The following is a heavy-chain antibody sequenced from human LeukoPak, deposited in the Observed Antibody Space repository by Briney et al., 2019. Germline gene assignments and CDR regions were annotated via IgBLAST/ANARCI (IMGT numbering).Heavy chain of an antibody. Sequence: ASVKVSCKASGYTFTGYYMHWVRQAPGQGLEWMGWINPNSGGTNYAQKFQGRVTITADESTSTAYMELSSLRSEDTAVYYCARVSVVVVAATPEYYGMDVWGQGTTVTVS. V-gene: IGHV1-2*02. J-gene: IGHJ6*02. CDR2: INPNSGGT. D-gene: IGHD2-15*01. CDR1: GYTFTGYY. CDR3: ARVSVVVVAATPEYYGMDV.